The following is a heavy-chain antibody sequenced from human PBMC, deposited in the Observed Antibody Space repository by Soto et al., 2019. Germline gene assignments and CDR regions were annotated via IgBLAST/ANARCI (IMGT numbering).Heavy chain of an antibody. D-gene: IGHD2-15*01. J-gene: IGHJ4*02. CDR3: AVGGVGVEVVVAVQFDF. V-gene: IGHV3-64*01. CDR2: ISSNGENT. Sequence: EVQLVESGGGLVQPGGSLRLSCAASGFTFSSYAMYWVRQAPGKGLEYVSAISSNGENTYYANSVKGRFTISRDNSKNTLYLQMGSLRAEDMVVYYCAVGGVGVEVVVAVQFDFWGQGTLVTVSS. CDR1: GFTFSSYA.